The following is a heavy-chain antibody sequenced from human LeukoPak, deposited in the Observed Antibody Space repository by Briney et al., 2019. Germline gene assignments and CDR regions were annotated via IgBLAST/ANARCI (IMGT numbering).Heavy chain of an antibody. D-gene: IGHD6-6*01. CDR3: ARHVRGAARPVPHFDY. J-gene: IGHJ4*02. Sequence: SETLSLTCTVSGGSISCYYWSWIRQPPGKGLEWIGYIYYSGSTNYNPSLKSRVTISVDTSKNQFSLKLSSVTAADTAVYYCARHVRGAARPVPHFDYWGQGTLVTVSS. V-gene: IGHV4-59*08. CDR2: IYYSGST. CDR1: GGSISCYY.